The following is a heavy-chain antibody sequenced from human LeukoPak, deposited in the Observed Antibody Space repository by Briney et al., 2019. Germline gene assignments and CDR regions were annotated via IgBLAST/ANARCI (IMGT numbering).Heavy chain of an antibody. CDR3: ARGITGTNNWFDP. V-gene: IGHV3-66*02. CDR2: IYSGGDT. J-gene: IGHJ5*02. CDR1: GFTVSGNY. D-gene: IGHD1/OR15-1a*01. Sequence: GGSLRLSCAPSGFTVSGNYMSWVRQAPGKGLEWVSLIYSGGDTYYADSVKGRFTISRDNSKNTLYLQMNSLRAEDTDVYYCARGITGTNNWFDPWGQGTLVTVSS.